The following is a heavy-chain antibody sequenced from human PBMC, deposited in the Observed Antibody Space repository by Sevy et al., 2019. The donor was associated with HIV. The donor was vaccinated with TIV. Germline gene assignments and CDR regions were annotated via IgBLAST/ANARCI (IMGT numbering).Heavy chain of an antibody. J-gene: IGHJ3*02. V-gene: IGHV3-23*01. CDR3: AKDRSVHYYGSGNSYDAFDI. CDR1: GFTFSSYA. D-gene: IGHD3-10*01. Sequence: GGSLRLSCAASGFTFSSYAMSWVRQAPGKGLEWVSTISGSGGSTYYADSVKGRFTISRDNSKNTLYLQMNSLRAEDTAVYYCAKDRSVHYYGSGNSYDAFDIWGQGTMVTVSS. CDR2: ISGSGGST.